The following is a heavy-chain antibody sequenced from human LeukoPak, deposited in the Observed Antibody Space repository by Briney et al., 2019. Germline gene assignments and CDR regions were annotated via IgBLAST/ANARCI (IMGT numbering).Heavy chain of an antibody. V-gene: IGHV4-59*01. CDR1: GGFINNYY. Sequence: SETLSLTCTVSGGFINNYYWSWIRQPPGKGPEWIGYIYYTGSTNYNPSLKSRVTISVDTSKNQFSLRLSPVTAADTAVYYCARYHQPSGPNWLDRWGQGTLVTVSS. CDR3: ARYHQPSGPNWLDR. CDR2: IYYTGST. D-gene: IGHD2-15*01. J-gene: IGHJ5*02.